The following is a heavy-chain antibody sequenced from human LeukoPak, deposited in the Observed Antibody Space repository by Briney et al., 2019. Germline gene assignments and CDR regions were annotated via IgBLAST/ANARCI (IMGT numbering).Heavy chain of an antibody. D-gene: IGHD3-16*02. CDR2: ISAYNGNI. CDR1: GYTFTRYG. CDR3: ARDRITFGGVIVPGRHDY. J-gene: IGHJ4*02. V-gene: IGHV1-18*01. Sequence: ASVKVSCKASGYTFTRYGISWVRQAPRQGLEWMGWISAYNGNIKYAQKLQGRVTMTTDTSTSTAYMELRSLRSDDTAVYYCARDRITFGGVIVPGRHDYWGQGTLVTVSS.